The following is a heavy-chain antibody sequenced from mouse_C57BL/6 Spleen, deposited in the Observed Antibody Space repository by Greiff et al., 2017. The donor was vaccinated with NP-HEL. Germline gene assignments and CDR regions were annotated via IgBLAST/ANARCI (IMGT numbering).Heavy chain of an antibody. D-gene: IGHD1-1*01. Sequence: VQLQQSGPGLVQPSQSLSITCTVSGFSLTTYGVHWVRQSPGKGLEWLGVIWRGGSTDYTAAFMSRLSITKDNSKSQVFFKMNSLQADDTAIYYSAKTDYYGSRVYAMDYWGQGTSVTVSS. J-gene: IGHJ4*01. V-gene: IGHV2-5*01. CDR2: IWRGGST. CDR3: AKTDYYGSRVYAMDY. CDR1: GFSLTTYG.